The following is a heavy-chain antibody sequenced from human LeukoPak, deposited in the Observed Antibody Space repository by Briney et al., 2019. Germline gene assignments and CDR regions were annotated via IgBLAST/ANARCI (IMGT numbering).Heavy chain of an antibody. CDR1: GYTFTSYG. D-gene: IGHD6-25*01. Sequence: ASVTVSCKASGYTFTSYGIRWVRQAPGQGLERMGWISAYNGNANYAQKLQGRVTMTTDTSTSTAYMELRSLRSDDTAVYYCARGGYHRPPYYFDYWGQGTLVTVSS. CDR3: ARGGYHRPPYYFDY. V-gene: IGHV1-18*01. J-gene: IGHJ4*02. CDR2: ISAYNGNA.